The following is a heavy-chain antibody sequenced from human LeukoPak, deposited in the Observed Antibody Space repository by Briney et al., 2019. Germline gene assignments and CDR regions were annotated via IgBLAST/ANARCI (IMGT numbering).Heavy chain of an antibody. Sequence: ASVKVSCKASGYTFTSYDINWVRQATGQGLEWMGWMSPNSGNTGYAQKFQGRVTMTRNTSISTAYMELSSLRSEDTAVYYCARDVYFSGGSYPVHDAFDIWGQGTMVTVSS. D-gene: IGHD1-26*01. CDR3: ARDVYFSGGSYPVHDAFDI. V-gene: IGHV1-8*01. CDR2: MSPNSGNT. J-gene: IGHJ3*02. CDR1: GYTFTSYD.